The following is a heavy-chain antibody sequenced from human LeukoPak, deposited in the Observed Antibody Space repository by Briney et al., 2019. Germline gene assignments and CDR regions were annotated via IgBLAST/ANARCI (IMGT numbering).Heavy chain of an antibody. J-gene: IGHJ4*02. CDR1: GFTVSSNY. CDR2: IYSGGST. Sequence: GGSLRLSCAASGFTVSSNYMSWVRQAPGKGLEWVSVIYSGGSTYYADSVKGRFTISRDNSKNTLYLQMNSLRAEDTAVYYCARGYETGDYPSQQPIDWGQGTLVTVSS. D-gene: IGHD4-17*01. CDR3: ARGYETGDYPSQQPID. V-gene: IGHV3-53*01.